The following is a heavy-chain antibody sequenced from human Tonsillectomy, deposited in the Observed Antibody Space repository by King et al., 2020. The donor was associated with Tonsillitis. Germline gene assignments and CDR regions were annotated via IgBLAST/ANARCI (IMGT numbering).Heavy chain of an antibody. D-gene: IGHD3-9*01. J-gene: IGHJ3*02. CDR3: AKDQALILTGPGAFDI. Sequence: VQLVESGGGLVQPGGSLRLSCAASGFTFSSYAMNWVRQAPGKGLEWVSAISGAGFGTYYADSVKGRFTISRDNPENTLYLQMNSLRAEDTAVYYCAKDQALILTGPGAFDIWGQGTMVTVSS. CDR1: GFTFSSYA. CDR2: ISGAGFGT. V-gene: IGHV3-23*04.